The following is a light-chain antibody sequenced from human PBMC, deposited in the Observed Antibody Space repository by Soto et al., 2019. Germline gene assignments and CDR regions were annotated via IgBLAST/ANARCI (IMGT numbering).Light chain of an antibody. CDR2: AAS. Sequence: DLQMTQSPSSLSASVGDRVTITCRASQSISSYLNWYQQKPGKAPKLLIYAASSLQSGVPSRFSCSGSGTDFPLTISSLQPEDFATYYCQHSYSTLWTFGQGTKVEIK. V-gene: IGKV1-39*01. CDR1: QSISSY. J-gene: IGKJ1*01. CDR3: QHSYSTLWT.